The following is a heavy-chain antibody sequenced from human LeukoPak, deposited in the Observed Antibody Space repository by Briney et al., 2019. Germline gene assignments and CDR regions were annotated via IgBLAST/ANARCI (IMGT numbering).Heavy chain of an antibody. CDR2: ISWNSGSI. CDR3: AKDSNTVAGDFDY. Sequence: GGSLRLSCAASGFTFDDYATHWVRQAPGKGLEWVSGISWNSGSIGYADSVKGRFTISRDNAKNSLYLQMNSLRAEDTALYYCAKDSNTVAGDFDYWGQGTLVTVSS. D-gene: IGHD6-19*01. J-gene: IGHJ4*02. V-gene: IGHV3-9*01. CDR1: GFTFDDYA.